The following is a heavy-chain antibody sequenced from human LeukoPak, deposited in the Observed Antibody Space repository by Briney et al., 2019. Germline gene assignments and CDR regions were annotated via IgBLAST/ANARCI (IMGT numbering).Heavy chain of an antibody. CDR1: GFTFSSYE. CDR3: AELGITMIGGV. CDR2: ISSSGSTI. J-gene: IGHJ6*04. D-gene: IGHD3-10*02. Sequence: SGGSLRLSCVDSGFTFSSYEMNWVPRAPGNGLEWVSYISSSGSTIYYADSVKGRFTISRDNAKNSLYLQMNSLRAEDTAVYYCAELGITMIGGVWGKGTTVTISS. V-gene: IGHV3-48*03.